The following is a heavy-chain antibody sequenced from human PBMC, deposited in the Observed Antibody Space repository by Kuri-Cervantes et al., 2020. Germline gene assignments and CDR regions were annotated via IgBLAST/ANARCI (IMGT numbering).Heavy chain of an antibody. V-gene: IGHV3-30*03. CDR3: ARTLGGYCSSTSCYLNDAFDI. CDR1: GFTFSSYG. Sequence: GGSLRLSCAASGFTFSSYGMHWVRQAPGKGLEWVAVISYDGSNKYYADSVKGRFTISRDNSKNTLYLQMNSLRAEDTAVYYCARTLGGYCSSTSCYLNDAFDIWGQGTMVTVSS. CDR2: ISYDGSNK. D-gene: IGHD2-2*03. J-gene: IGHJ3*02.